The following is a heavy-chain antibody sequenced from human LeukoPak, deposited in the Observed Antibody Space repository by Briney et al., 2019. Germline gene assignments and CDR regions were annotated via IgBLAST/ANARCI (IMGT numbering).Heavy chain of an antibody. Sequence: SETLSLTCAVYGGSFSGYYWSWIRQPPGKGLEWIGEINHSGSTNYNPSLKSRVTISADTSKNQFSLKLSSVTAADTAVYYCARGPANIVVVTATQPFDYWGQGTLVTVSS. CDR1: GGSFSGYY. D-gene: IGHD2-21*02. CDR3: ARGPANIVVVTATQPFDY. V-gene: IGHV4-34*01. J-gene: IGHJ4*02. CDR2: INHSGST.